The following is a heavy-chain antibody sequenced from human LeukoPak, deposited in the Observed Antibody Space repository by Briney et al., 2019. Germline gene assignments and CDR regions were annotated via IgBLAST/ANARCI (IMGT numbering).Heavy chain of an antibody. J-gene: IGHJ4*02. CDR3: ARDSDTFGALDY. D-gene: IGHD3-10*01. CDR1: GFTFSSHS. Sequence: PGGSLRLSCAASGFTFSSHSMNWVRQAPGKGLEWVAVISFDGSKDYFADSVKGRFTISRDNSKNTMYLHMNSLRLEDTAVYYCARDSDTFGALDYWGQGTLVTVSS. V-gene: IGHV3-30*03. CDR2: ISFDGSKD.